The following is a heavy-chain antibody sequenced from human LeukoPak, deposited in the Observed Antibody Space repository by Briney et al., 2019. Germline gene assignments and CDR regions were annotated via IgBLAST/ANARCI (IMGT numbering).Heavy chain of an antibody. Sequence: SATLSLTCTVSGGSISGGRYYLAWIRQPPGKGLEWIASISYGIPYYDPSLKSRVTISVDTSKKQFSLKLSSVTAADTAVYYCARTVNTDCSSTSCYRGRGYYYYMDVWGKGTTVTVSS. D-gene: IGHD2-2*02. CDR1: GGSISGGRYY. J-gene: IGHJ6*03. CDR2: ISYGIP. V-gene: IGHV4-39*01. CDR3: ARTVNTDCSSTSCYRGRGYYYYMDV.